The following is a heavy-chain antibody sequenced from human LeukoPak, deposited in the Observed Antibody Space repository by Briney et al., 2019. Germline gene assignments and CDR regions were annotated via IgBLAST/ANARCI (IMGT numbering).Heavy chain of an antibody. CDR3: ARDDNGDLDY. CDR2: ISAYNGNT. D-gene: IGHD4-17*01. J-gene: IGHJ4*02. CDR1: GYTLTELS. V-gene: IGHV1-18*01. Sequence: GASVKVSCKVSGYTLTELSMHWVRQAPGQGLEWMGWISAYNGNTNYAQKLQGRVTMTTDTSTSTAYMELRSLRSDDTAVYYCARDDNGDLDYWGQGTLVTVSS.